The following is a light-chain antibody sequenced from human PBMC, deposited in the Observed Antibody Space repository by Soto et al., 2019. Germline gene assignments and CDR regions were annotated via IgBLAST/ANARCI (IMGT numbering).Light chain of an antibody. CDR2: GAS. CDR1: QSVSSN. Sequence: EIVMTPSPATLSVSPVERATLSCRASQSVSSNLAWYRQKPGQAPRLLIYGASTRATGIPARFSGSGSGTEFTLTISSLQSEDFAVYYCQQYNNWPLFGQGTKVDIK. V-gene: IGKV3-15*01. CDR3: QQYNNWPL. J-gene: IGKJ1*01.